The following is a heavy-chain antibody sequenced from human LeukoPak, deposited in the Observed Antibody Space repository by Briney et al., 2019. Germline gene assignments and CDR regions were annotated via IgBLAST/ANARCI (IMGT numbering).Heavy chain of an antibody. D-gene: IGHD3-3*01. CDR2: IYTIGST. CDR3: ARDSTIFGVARYYFDY. Sequence: PSETLSLTCTVSGVSISSYYWGWIRQPAGKGLEWIGRIYTIGSTNYDPSLQSRVTMSEDTPKNQFSLKLSSVTAADTAVYYCARDSTIFGVARYYFDYWGQGTLVTVSS. CDR1: GVSISSYY. J-gene: IGHJ4*02. V-gene: IGHV4-4*07.